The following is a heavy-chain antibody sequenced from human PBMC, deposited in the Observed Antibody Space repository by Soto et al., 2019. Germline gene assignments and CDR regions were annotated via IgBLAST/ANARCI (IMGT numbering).Heavy chain of an antibody. V-gene: IGHV1-3*01. J-gene: IGHJ6*03. CDR3: ARDRGLSAYYYYYYMDV. CDR1: GYTFTSYA. Sequence: ASVKVSCKASGYTFTSYAMHWVRQAPGQRLEWMGWINAGNGNTKYSQKFQGRVTITRDTSASTAYMELSSLRSEDTAVYYCARDRGLSAYYYYYYMDVWGKGTTVTVSS. CDR2: INAGNGNT.